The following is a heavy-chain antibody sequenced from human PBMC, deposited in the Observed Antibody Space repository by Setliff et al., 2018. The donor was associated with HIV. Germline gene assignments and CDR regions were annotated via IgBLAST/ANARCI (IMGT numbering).Heavy chain of an antibody. J-gene: IGHJ5*02. D-gene: IGHD3-3*01. CDR1: GYKFTTYW. Sequence: PGESLKISCKGSGYKFTTYWIAWVRQMPGKGLEWMGIISPDDSDTRYSPSFQGQVTISVDKSTSTAYLQWSSLKASDSAIYYCARHFGISYRSPFDPWGQGTLVTVSS. CDR2: ISPDDSDT. V-gene: IGHV5-51*01. CDR3: ARHFGISYRSPFDP.